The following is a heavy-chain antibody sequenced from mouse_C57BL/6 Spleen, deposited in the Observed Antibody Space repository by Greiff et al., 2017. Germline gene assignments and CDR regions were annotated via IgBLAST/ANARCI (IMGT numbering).Heavy chain of an antibody. V-gene: IGHV1-18*01. CDR2: INPNNGGT. J-gene: IGHJ4*01. CDR3: ARNKDYSNHYYAMDY. Sequence: EVQLQESGPELVKPGASVKIPCKASGYTFTDYNMDWVKQSHGKSLEWIGDINPNNGGTIYNQKFKGKATLTVDKSSSTAYMELRSLTSEDTAVYYCARNKDYSNHYYAMDYWGQGTSVTVSS. CDR1: GYTFTDYN. D-gene: IGHD2-5*01.